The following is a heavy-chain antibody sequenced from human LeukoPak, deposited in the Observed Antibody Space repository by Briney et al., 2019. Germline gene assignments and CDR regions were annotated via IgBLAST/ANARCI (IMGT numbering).Heavy chain of an antibody. D-gene: IGHD1-14*01. J-gene: IGHJ4*02. Sequence: SETLSLTCAVYGGSFSGYYWSWIRQPPGKGLEWIGEINHSGSTNYNPSLKSRVTISVDTSKNQFSLKLSSVPAADTAVYYCASRRASMGPRYFDYWGQGTLVTVSS. V-gene: IGHV4-34*01. CDR3: ASRRASMGPRYFDY. CDR1: GGSFSGYY. CDR2: INHSGST.